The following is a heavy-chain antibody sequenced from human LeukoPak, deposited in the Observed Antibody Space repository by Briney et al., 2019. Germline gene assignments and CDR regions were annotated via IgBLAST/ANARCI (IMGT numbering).Heavy chain of an antibody. CDR2: ISSSSSYI. D-gene: IGHD6-19*01. J-gene: IGHJ6*02. V-gene: IGHV3-21*01. CDR3: ARDDSIAVAGTGSMDV. Sequence: PGGSLRLSCAASGFTFSSYSMNWVRQAPGKGLEWASSISSSSSYIYYADSLKGRFTISRDNAKNSLYLQMNSLRAEDTAVYYCARDDSIAVAGTGSMDVWGQGTTVTVSS. CDR1: GFTFSSYS.